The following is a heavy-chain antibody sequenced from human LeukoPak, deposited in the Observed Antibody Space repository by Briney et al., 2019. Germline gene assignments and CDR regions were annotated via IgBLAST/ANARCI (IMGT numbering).Heavy chain of an antibody. CDR1: GFTFSSYS. V-gene: IGHV3-48*04. J-gene: IGHJ3*02. CDR2: ISSSGSTI. Sequence: PGGSLRLSCAASGFTFSSYSMNWVRQAPGKGLEWVSYISSSGSTIYYADSVKGRFTISRDNAKNSLYLQMNRLRAEDTAVYYCARDSQDSSGYYYEGDAFDIWGQGTMVTVSS. D-gene: IGHD3-22*01. CDR3: ARDSQDSSGYYYEGDAFDI.